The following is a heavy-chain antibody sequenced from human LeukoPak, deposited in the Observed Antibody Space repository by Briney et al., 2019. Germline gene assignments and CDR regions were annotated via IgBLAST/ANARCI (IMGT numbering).Heavy chain of an antibody. V-gene: IGHV1-2*02. CDR2: IDPNSGGT. CDR3: ARIGLSGFGELYSLFRVTEGGDY. CDR1: GYTFTGYY. Sequence: ASVKVSCKASGYTFTGYYMHWVRQAPGQGLEWMGWIDPNSGGTNYAQKFQGRVTMTRDTSISTAYMELSRLRSDDTAVYYCARIGLSGFGELYSLFRVTEGGDYWGQGTLVTVSS. J-gene: IGHJ4*02. D-gene: IGHD3-10*01.